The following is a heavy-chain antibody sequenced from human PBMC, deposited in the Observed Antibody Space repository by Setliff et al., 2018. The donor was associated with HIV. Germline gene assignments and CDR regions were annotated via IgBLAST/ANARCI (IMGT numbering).Heavy chain of an antibody. Sequence: SETLSLTCTVSGVSITSHYWNWIRQSPGKGLEWIGFGHHSGHTRQNPSLASRVTISVDMSKNQFSLKLNSLSAADTAVYYCARHSITLVVGVPERDDAFDIWGQGTMVTVSS. CDR1: GVSITSHY. V-gene: IGHV4-59*08. D-gene: IGHD3-22*01. J-gene: IGHJ3*02. CDR3: ARHSITLVVGVPERDDAFDI. CDR2: GHHSGHT.